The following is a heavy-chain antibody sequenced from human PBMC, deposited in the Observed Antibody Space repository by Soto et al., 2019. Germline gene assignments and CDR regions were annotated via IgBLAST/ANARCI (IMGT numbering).Heavy chain of an antibody. Sequence: GGSLRLSCAASGFTFSSYGMHWVRQAPGKGLEWVAVISYDGSNKYYADSVKGRFTISRDNSKNTLYLQMNSLRAEDTAVYYCVKDLLVGATTHYYYGMDAWGQGTTVTVSS. D-gene: IGHD1-26*01. J-gene: IGHJ6*02. CDR2: ISYDGSNK. V-gene: IGHV3-30*18. CDR3: VKDLLVGATTHYYYGMDA. CDR1: GFTFSSYG.